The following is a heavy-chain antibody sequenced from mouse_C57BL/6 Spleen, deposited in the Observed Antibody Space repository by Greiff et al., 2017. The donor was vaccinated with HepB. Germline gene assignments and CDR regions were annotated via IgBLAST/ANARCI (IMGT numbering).Heavy chain of an antibody. CDR1: GFTFSDYY. V-gene: IGHV5-16*01. J-gene: IGHJ4*01. CDR3: AREGVTTAMDY. D-gene: IGHD2-2*01. CDR2: INYDGSST. Sequence: EVKLMESEGGLVQPGSSMKLSCTASGFTFSDYYMAWVRQVPEKGLEWVANINYDGSSTYYLDSLKSRFIISRDNAKNILYLQMSSLKSEDTATYYCAREGVTTAMDYWGQGTSVTVSS.